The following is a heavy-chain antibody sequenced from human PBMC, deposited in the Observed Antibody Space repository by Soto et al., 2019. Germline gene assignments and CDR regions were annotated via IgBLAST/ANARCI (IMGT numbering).Heavy chain of an antibody. CDR3: ARDTVVVPAAIGVGGYYYGMDV. D-gene: IGHD2-2*01. J-gene: IGHJ6*02. V-gene: IGHV3-30-3*01. Sequence: PGGSLRLSCAASGFTFSSYAMHWVRQAPGKGLEWVAVISYDGGNKYYADSVKGRFTISRDNSKNTLYLQMNSLRAEDTAVYYCARDTVVVPAAIGVGGYYYGMDVWGQGTTVTVSS. CDR1: GFTFSSYA. CDR2: ISYDGGNK.